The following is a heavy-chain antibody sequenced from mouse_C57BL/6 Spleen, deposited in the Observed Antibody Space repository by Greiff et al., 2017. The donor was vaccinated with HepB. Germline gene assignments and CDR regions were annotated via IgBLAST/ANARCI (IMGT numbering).Heavy chain of an antibody. CDR1: GFTFTAYY. D-gene: IGHD2-1*01. J-gene: IGHJ4*01. V-gene: IGHV7-3*01. CDR2: ISNNANGYTT. CDR3: ARSFYDDYAMDY. Sequence: EVNVVESGGGLVQPGGSLSLSCAASGFTFTAYYMSWVRQPPGKALAWLGFISNNANGYTTEYSASVKGRFTISRDNYQRILSLQMNALRAEDSATYYCARSFYDDYAMDYWGQGTSVTVSS.